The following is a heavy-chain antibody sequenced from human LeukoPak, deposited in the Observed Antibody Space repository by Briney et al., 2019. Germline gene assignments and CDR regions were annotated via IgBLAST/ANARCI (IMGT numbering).Heavy chain of an antibody. J-gene: IGHJ4*02. CDR1: GFTVSSNS. Sequence: GGSLRLSCTVSGFTVSSNSMSWVRQAPGKGLEWVSAISGSGGSTYYADSVKGRFTISRDNSKNTLYLQMNSLRAEDTAVYYCAKVPSFDYWGQGTLVTVSS. V-gene: IGHV3-23*01. CDR2: ISGSGGST. CDR3: AKVPSFDY.